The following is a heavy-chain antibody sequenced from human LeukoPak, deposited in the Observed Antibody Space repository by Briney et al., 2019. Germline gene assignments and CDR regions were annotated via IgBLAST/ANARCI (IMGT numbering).Heavy chain of an antibody. CDR1: GYTFTSYG. V-gene: IGHV1-18*01. D-gene: IGHD2-15*01. Sequence: GASVKVSCKASGYTFTSYGISRVRQAPGQGLEWMGWISAYNGNTNYAQKLQGRVTMTTDTSTSTAYMELRSLRSDDTAVYYCARDSFTAAGVDFDYWGQGTLVTVSS. CDR3: ARDSFTAAGVDFDY. J-gene: IGHJ4*02. CDR2: ISAYNGNT.